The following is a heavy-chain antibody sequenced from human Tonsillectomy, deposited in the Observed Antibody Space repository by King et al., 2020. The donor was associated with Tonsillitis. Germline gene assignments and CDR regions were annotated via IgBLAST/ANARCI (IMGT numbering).Heavy chain of an antibody. Sequence: QLQESGPGLVKPSETLSLTCTVSGGSISSYYWSWIRQPPGKGLEWIGYIHYSGSTNYNPSLKSRVTISVDTSKNQFSLGLSSVTAADTAVYYCARTSSYFDYWGQGTLVTVSS. CDR2: IHYSGST. J-gene: IGHJ4*02. CDR3: ARTSSYFDY. V-gene: IGHV4-59*01. CDR1: GGSISSYY.